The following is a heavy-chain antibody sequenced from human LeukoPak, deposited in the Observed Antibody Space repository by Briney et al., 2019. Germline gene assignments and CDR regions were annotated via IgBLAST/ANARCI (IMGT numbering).Heavy chain of an antibody. D-gene: IGHD2-15*01. V-gene: IGHV3-64*01. CDR3: ARDSGLAALGVGDY. CDR1: GFTFSSYA. J-gene: IGHJ4*02. CDR2: ISSNGGSA. Sequence: GSLRLSCAASGFTFSSYAMHWVRQAPGKGLEYVSAISSNGGSAYYANSVKGRFTISRDNSKNTLYLQMGSLRAEDMAVYYCARDSGLAALGVGDYWGQGTLVTVSS.